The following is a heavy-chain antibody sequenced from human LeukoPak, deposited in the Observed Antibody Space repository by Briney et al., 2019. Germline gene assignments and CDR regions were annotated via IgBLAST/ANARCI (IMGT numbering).Heavy chain of an antibody. V-gene: IGHV3-30-3*01. CDR2: ISYDGSNK. D-gene: IGHD1-14*01. J-gene: IGHJ6*02. Sequence: PGGSLRLSCAASGFTFSSCAMHWARQAPGKGLEWVAVISYDGSNKYYADSVKGRFTISRDNSKNTLYLQMNSLRDEDAAMYYCARAGNPYYYYGMDVWGQGTTVTVSS. CDR1: GFTFSSCA. CDR3: ARAGNPYYYYGMDV.